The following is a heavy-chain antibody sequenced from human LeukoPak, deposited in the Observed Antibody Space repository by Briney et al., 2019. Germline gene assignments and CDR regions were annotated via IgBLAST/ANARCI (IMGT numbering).Heavy chain of an antibody. Sequence: SETLSLTCTVSGGSISGGDYYWSWIRQPPWKGLEWIGYIYYSGSTYYNPSLKSRVTISVDTSKNQFSLKLSSVTAADTAVYYCARDAHWGLGWFDPWGQGTLVTVSS. D-gene: IGHD7-27*01. CDR1: GGSISGGDYY. J-gene: IGHJ5*02. CDR2: IYYSGST. CDR3: ARDAHWGLGWFDP. V-gene: IGHV4-30-4*08.